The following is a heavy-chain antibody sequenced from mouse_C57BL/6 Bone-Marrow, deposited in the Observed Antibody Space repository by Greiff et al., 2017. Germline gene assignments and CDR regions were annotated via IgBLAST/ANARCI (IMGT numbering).Heavy chain of an antibody. CDR3: SRQVTTVLATKYFDV. CDR2: ISGCGGNT. CDR1: GFTFSSYT. J-gene: IGHJ1*03. Sequence: EVQRVESGGGLVKPGGSLKLSCAASGFTFSSYTMSWVRQTPEKRLQWVAAISGCGGNTYYPDRVKGRFTISRDNDKNILYLQMRSLRSEDTALYYCSRQVTTVLATKYFDVWGTGTTVTVSS. V-gene: IGHV5-9*01. D-gene: IGHD1-1*01.